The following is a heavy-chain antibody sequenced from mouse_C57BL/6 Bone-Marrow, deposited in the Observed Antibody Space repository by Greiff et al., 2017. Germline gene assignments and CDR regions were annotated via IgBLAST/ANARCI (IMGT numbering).Heavy chain of an antibody. J-gene: IGHJ1*03. Sequence: QVQLKQPGAELVKPGASVKLSCKASGYTFTSYWMHWVKQRPGQGLEWIGMIHPNSGSTNYNEKFKSKATLTVDKSSSPAYMQLSSLPSEDSAVYYCANDPGYFDVWGTGTTVTVSS. CDR3: ANDPGYFDV. V-gene: IGHV1-64*01. CDR1: GYTFTSYW. CDR2: IHPNSGST. D-gene: IGHD2-12*01.